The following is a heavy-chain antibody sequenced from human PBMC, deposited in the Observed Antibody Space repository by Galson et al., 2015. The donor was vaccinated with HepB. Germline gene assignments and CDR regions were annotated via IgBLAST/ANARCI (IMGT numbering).Heavy chain of an antibody. Sequence: SLRLSCAASGLTFSSSAMTWVRRAPGKGLEWVSAISGSGGSPYYADSAKGRFTTSRDNSKNTLYLQMNSRRAEDTAVYYCAKGKGGSSWYGLDYWGQGTLVTVSS. V-gene: IGHV3-23*01. D-gene: IGHD6-13*01. CDR1: GLTFSSSA. CDR3: AKGKGGSSWYGLDY. J-gene: IGHJ4*02. CDR2: ISGSGGSP.